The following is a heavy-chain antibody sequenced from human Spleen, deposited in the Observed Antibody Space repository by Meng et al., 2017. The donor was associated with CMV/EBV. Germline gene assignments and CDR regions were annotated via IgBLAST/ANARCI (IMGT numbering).Heavy chain of an antibody. D-gene: IGHD5-12*01. CDR3: ARGGSGYDFDY. V-gene: IGHV3-53*01. CDR1: GFTFSSYA. CDR2: IYSGGST. J-gene: IGHJ4*02. Sequence: GESLKISCAASGFTFSSYAVSWVRQAPGKGLEWVSVIYSGGSTYYADSVKGRFTISRDNSKNTLYLQMNSLRAEDTAVYYCARGGSGYDFDYWGQGTLVTISS.